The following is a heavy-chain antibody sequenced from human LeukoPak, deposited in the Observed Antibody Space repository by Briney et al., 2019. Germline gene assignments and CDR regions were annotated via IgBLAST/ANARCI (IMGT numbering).Heavy chain of an antibody. Sequence: PSETLSLTCTVTGGSITSNPYYWGWIRQPPGKGLEWIGSISFDGNSYYDPSLKSRVTVSRDTSKNQFSLKVNSVSAADTAVYYCAKGMVPAAMNYYYYMDVWGKGTTVTVSS. CDR1: GGSITSNPYY. CDR2: ISFDGNS. CDR3: AKGMVPAAMNYYYYMDV. D-gene: IGHD2-2*01. J-gene: IGHJ6*03. V-gene: IGHV4-39*07.